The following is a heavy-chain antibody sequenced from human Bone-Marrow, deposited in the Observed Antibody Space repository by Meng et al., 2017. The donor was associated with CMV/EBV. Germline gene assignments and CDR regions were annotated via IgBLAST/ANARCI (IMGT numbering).Heavy chain of an antibody. CDR1: GYTFTSYY. J-gene: IGHJ4*02. CDR3: ARGRVNAVAAMGTTPPSDY. D-gene: IGHD6-13*01. V-gene: IGHV1-46*01. Sequence: ASVKVSCKASGYTFTSYYMHWVRQAPGQGLEWMGIINPSGGSTSYAQKFQGRVTMTRDTSTSTVYMELSSLRSEDTAVYYCARGRVNAVAAMGTTPPSDYWGQGTLVTVSS. CDR2: INPSGGST.